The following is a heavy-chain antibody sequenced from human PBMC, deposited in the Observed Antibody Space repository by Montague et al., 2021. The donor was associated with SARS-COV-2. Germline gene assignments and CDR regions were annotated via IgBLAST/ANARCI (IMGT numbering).Heavy chain of an antibody. CDR3: ARAGGFDHSGYVGPLRTYYFDY. CDR2: IYYTGSR. V-gene: IGHV4-39*07. Sequence: SETLSLTCTVSGASIRSSDHYCGWIRQPPGKVLEWIGSIYYTGSRYYTPSLTSRLTISVDTSRYQFSLELTSVTAAATAIYYCARAGGFDHSGYVGPLRTYYFDYWGQGLLVTVSS. J-gene: IGHJ4*02. CDR1: GASIRSSDHY. D-gene: IGHD3-22*01.